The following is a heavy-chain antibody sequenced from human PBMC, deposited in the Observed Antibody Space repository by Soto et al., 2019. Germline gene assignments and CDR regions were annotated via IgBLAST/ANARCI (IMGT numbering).Heavy chain of an antibody. CDR1: GFTFSDYA. J-gene: IGHJ6*02. CDR2: VAYDGRSK. D-gene: IGHD2-2*01. Sequence: QVQLVESGGGVVQPGRSLRLSCAASGFTFSDYAMHWVRQAPGKGLEWVAVVAYDGRSKYYADSVKGRFTISRDNSRTTVYLQMNSLRDEDTAMYYCARDDILVIPGGSYYYGMDVWGHGTTVTVSS. V-gene: IGHV3-30*04. CDR3: ARDDILVIPGGSYYYGMDV.